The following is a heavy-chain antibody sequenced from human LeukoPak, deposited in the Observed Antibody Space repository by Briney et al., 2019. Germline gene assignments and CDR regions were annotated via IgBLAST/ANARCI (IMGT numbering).Heavy chain of an antibody. V-gene: IGHV4-59*01. CDR1: GGSISSYY. D-gene: IGHD6-6*01. Sequence: PSETLSLTCTVSGGSISSYYWSWIRQPPGKGLEWIGYIYYSGSTNYNPSLKSRVTISVDTSKNQFPLKLSSVTAADTAVYYCASYSSSPPGLDYWGQGTLVTVSS. J-gene: IGHJ4*02. CDR2: IYYSGST. CDR3: ASYSSSPPGLDY.